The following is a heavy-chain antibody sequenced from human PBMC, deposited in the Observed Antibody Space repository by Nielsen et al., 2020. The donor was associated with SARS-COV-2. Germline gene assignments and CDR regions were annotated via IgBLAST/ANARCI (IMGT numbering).Heavy chain of an antibody. CDR3: ARARSGDTNGVCYNDY. Sequence: SETLSLTCTVSGGSISSGGYYWSWIRQHPGKGLEWIGYIYYSGSTYYNPSLKSRVTISVDTSKNQFSLKLSSVTAADTAVYYCARARSGDTNGVCYNDYWGQGTLVTVSS. J-gene: IGHJ4*02. CDR1: GGSISSGGYY. CDR2: IYYSGST. D-gene: IGHD2-8*01. V-gene: IGHV4-31*03.